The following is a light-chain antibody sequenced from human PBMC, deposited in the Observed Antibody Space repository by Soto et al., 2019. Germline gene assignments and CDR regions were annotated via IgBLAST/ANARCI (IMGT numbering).Light chain of an antibody. Sequence: EIVMTQSPDTLSVSPGESATLSCRARQSISNNLAWYQQKPGQAPRLLIYGASTRTTGIPARFSGSGSGTEFTLTISSLPSEDFAVYYCQQYNNWPYTFAQGTKLEI. J-gene: IGKJ2*01. CDR2: GAS. V-gene: IGKV3-15*01. CDR1: QSISNN. CDR3: QQYNNWPYT.